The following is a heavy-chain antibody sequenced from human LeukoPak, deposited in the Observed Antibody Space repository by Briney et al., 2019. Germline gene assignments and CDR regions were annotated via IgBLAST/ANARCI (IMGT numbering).Heavy chain of an antibody. V-gene: IGHV3-30*18. Sequence: GGFLRLSCAASGFTFSSYGMHWVRQAPGKGLEWVAVISYDGSNKYYADSVKGRFTISRDNSKNTLYLQMNSLRAEDTAVYYCAKDTPFDIVVVVAAQQDAFDIWGQGTMVTVSS. CDR3: AKDTPFDIVVVVAAQQDAFDI. J-gene: IGHJ3*02. D-gene: IGHD2-15*01. CDR1: GFTFSSYG. CDR2: ISYDGSNK.